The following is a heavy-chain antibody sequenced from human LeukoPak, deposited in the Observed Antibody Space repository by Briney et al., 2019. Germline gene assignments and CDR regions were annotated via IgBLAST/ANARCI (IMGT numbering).Heavy chain of an antibody. CDR3: ARDPRGYSGYDHPRFGFDY. V-gene: IGHV3-48*03. Sequence: EPGGSLRLSCAASGFTFSSYEMNWVRQAPGKGLEWVSYISSSGSTIYYADSVKGRFTISRDNAKNSLCLQMNSLRAEDTAVYYCARDPRGYSGYDHPRFGFDYWGQGTLVTVSS. D-gene: IGHD5-12*01. J-gene: IGHJ4*02. CDR1: GFTFSSYE. CDR2: ISSSGSTI.